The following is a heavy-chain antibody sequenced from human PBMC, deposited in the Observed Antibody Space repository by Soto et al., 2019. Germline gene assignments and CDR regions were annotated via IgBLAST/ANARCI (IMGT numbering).Heavy chain of an antibody. Sequence: LSLTCTVSGGSISSGGYYWSWIRQHPGKGLEWIGYIYYSGSTYYNPSLKSRVTISVDTSKNQFSLKLSSVTAADTAVYYCARQSYYYYGMDVWGQGTTVNVSS. CDR2: IYYSGST. CDR3: ARQSYYYYGMDV. CDR1: GGSISSGGYY. V-gene: IGHV4-31*03. J-gene: IGHJ6*02.